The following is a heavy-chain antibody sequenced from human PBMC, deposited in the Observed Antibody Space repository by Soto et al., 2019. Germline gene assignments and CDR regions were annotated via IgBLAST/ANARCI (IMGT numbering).Heavy chain of an antibody. Sequence: EVQLVESGGGLVQPGGSLRLSCAASGFTFSSYWMHWVRQAPGKGLVWVSRINSDGSSTSYADSVKGRFTISRDNAKNTLYLLMNSLRAEDTAVYYCARDRGYDFWSGYYDPYFDYWVQGTLVTVSS. CDR3: ARDRGYDFWSGYYDPYFDY. D-gene: IGHD3-3*01. J-gene: IGHJ4*02. CDR1: GFTFSSYW. V-gene: IGHV3-74*01. CDR2: INSDGSST.